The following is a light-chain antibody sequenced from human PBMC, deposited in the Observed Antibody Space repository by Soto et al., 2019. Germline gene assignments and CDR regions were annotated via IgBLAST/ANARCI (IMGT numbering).Light chain of an antibody. CDR2: ANI. CDR3: QSYDSGLSDYV. J-gene: IGLJ1*01. V-gene: IGLV1-40*01. CDR1: SSDVGGYNY. Sequence: VLTQPASVSGSPGQSITISCTGTSSDVGGYNYVHWYQQLPGTAPKLLIYANINRPSGVPGRFSGSKSGTSASLAITGLQAEDEADYYCQSYDSGLSDYVFGTGTKVTVL.